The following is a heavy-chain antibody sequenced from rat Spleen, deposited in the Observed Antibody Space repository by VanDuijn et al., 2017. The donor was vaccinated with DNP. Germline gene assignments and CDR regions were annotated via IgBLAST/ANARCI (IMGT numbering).Heavy chain of an antibody. CDR3: TTHMYTTDYSFDY. CDR2: LSTSGGSI. Sequence: EVQLVESGGGLVQPGRSLKLSCAASGFTFSNYDMAWVRQAPKKGLEWVATLSTSGGSIYYRDSVKGRFTISRDNAKSTLYLRMDSLRSEDTATYYCTTHMYTTDYSFDYWGQGVMVTVSS. D-gene: IGHD1-6*01. CDR1: GFTFSNYD. V-gene: IGHV5-27*01. J-gene: IGHJ2*01.